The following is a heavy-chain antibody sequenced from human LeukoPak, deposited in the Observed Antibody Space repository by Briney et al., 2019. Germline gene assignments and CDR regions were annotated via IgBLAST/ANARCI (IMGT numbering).Heavy chain of an antibody. CDR3: AREAMVVTGGHAFDI. CDR2: IIPIFGTA. V-gene: IGHV1-69*05. D-gene: IGHD4-23*01. CDR1: GYTFTSYG. Sequence: EASVKVSCKASGYTFTSYGISWVRQAPGQGLEWMGRIIPIFGTANYAQKFQGRVTITTDESTSTAYMELSSLRSEDTAVYYCAREAMVVTGGHAFDIWGQGTMVTVSS. J-gene: IGHJ3*02.